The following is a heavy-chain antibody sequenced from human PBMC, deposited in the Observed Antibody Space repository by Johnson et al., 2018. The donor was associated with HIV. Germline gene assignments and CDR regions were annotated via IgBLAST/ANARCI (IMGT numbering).Heavy chain of an antibody. J-gene: IGHJ3*02. CDR3: ARTQVVYAHFDI. CDR2: ISYDGSNK. CDR1: GFTFSSYA. V-gene: IGHV3-30-3*01. Sequence: QVQLVESGGGLVQPGRSLRLSCAASGFTFSSYAMHWVRQAPGKGLEWVAVISYDGSNKYYADSVKGRFTISRDNSKNTLYLQMNSLRAEDTAVYYCARTQVVYAHFDIWGQGTMVTVSS. D-gene: IGHD2-8*02.